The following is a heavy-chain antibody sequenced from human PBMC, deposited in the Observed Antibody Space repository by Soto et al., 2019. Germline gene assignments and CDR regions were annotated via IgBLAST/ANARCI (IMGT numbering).Heavy chain of an antibody. CDR2: ISGSGGST. V-gene: IGHV3-23*01. CDR1: GFTFSSYA. D-gene: IGHD3-10*01. CDR3: AKDSLWFGESTERTDAFDI. J-gene: IGHJ3*02. Sequence: EVQLLESGGGLVQPGGSLRLSCAASGFTFSSYAMSWVRQAPGKGLEWVSAISGSGGSTYYADSVKGRFTISRDNSKNTLYLQMNSLRAEDTAVYYCAKDSLWFGESTERTDAFDIWGQGTMVTVS.